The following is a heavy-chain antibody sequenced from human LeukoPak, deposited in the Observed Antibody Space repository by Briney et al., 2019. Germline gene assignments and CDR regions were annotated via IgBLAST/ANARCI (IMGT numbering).Heavy chain of an antibody. D-gene: IGHD3-22*01. J-gene: IGHJ6*02. Sequence: PGGSLRLSCSASGFTFSRYGMRWVRQAPGKGLEYVSAIVSDGDTTYYADSVRGRFAISRDNSKNTLYLQMSSLRAEDTAVYYCVNPGWYYDSSGYSYYYDMDVWGQGTTVTVSS. CDR3: VNPGWYYDSSGYSYYYDMDV. CDR1: GFTFSRYG. CDR2: IVSDGDTT. V-gene: IGHV3-64D*09.